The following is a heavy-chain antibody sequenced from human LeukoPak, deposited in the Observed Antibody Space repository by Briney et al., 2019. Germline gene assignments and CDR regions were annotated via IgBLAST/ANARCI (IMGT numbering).Heavy chain of an antibody. D-gene: IGHD5-24*01. J-gene: IGHJ4*02. CDR1: GGTISSYY. CDR3: ARGRNIEMTTMSGGSDY. CDR2: IHYSGST. V-gene: IGHV4-59*08. Sequence: SETLSLTCTVSGGTISSYYWNWIRQPPGKGLEWIGYIHYSGSTKYNPSLKSRVTISVDTSKNQFSLKLSSVTAADTAVYYCARGRNIEMTTMSGGSDYWGQGTLVTVSS.